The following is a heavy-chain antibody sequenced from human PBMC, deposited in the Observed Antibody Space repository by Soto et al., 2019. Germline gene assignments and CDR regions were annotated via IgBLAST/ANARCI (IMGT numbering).Heavy chain of an antibody. Sequence: QVQLVESGGGVVQPGRSLRLSCAASGFTFSSYVMHWVRQAPGKGLEWVAVISYEGSTKYYADSVKGRFTISRDNPKNTLYLQMDSLRADDTAVYYCANDGGFDYGFWYFDVWGRGTLVTVSS. J-gene: IGHJ2*01. V-gene: IGHV3-30-3*02. D-gene: IGHD4-17*01. CDR2: ISYEGSTK. CDR3: ANDGGFDYGFWYFDV. CDR1: GFTFSSYV.